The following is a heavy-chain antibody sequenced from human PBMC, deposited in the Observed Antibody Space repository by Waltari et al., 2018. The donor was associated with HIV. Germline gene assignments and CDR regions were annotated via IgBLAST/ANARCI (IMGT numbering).Heavy chain of an antibody. CDR2: INQDGSES. J-gene: IGHJ4*02. CDR3: ASLGF. CDR1: GFKFTSYW. Sequence: EAKMVASGGGLVQSGGSLRLSCVASGFKFTSYWMNWVRQAPGRGLEWVANINQDGSESYYVDSVKGRFTISRDNAKNSVYLQMNNLRVEDTAGYYCASLGFWGQGTLVTVFS. V-gene: IGHV3-7*03. D-gene: IGHD7-27*01.